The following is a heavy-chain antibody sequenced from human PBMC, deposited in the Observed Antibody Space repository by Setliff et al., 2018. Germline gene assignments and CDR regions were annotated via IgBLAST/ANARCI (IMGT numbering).Heavy chain of an antibody. J-gene: IGHJ4*02. CDR3: ARESATIGEFPLYYFDK. Sequence: TSETLSLTCSVSGGSISSGGFYWSWIRRSAGRGLEWIGHFHTGGATDYNLSLKSRVTISLDSSKNQFSLRLSSVTAADAAVYFCARESATIGEFPLYYFDKWGQGIPVTVSS. CDR2: FHTGGAT. CDR1: GGSISSGGFY. V-gene: IGHV4-61*09. D-gene: IGHD3-10*01.